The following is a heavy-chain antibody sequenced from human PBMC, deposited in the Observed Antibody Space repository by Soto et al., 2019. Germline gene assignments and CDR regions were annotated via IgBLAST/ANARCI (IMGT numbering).Heavy chain of an antibody. J-gene: IGHJ6*02. CDR2: IIPIFGTA. CDR1: GGTFSSYA. D-gene: IGHD2-2*01. V-gene: IGHV1-69*13. Sequence: SVKVSCKASGGTFSSYAISWVRQAPGQGLEWMGGIIPIFGTANYAQKFQGRVTITADESTSTAYMELSSLRSEDTAVYYCAREVVPAPNIGTGVYYYYYYGMDVWGQGTTVTVSS. CDR3: AREVVPAPNIGTGVYYYYYYGMDV.